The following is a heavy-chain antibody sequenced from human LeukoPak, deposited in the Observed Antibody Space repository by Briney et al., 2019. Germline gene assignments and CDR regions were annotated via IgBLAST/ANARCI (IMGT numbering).Heavy chain of an antibody. J-gene: IGHJ4*02. CDR3: ARAVAGTEGWFDY. V-gene: IGHV6-1*01. CDR2: AYYRSKWYN. Sequence: SQTLSLTFAISGDSISINSFAWNWIRQSPSRGLEWLGRAYYRSKWYNDYAVSVKGRITINPDTSKNQFSLQLNSVTPEDTAVYYCARAVAGTEGWFDYWGQGTLVTVSS. D-gene: IGHD6-19*01. CDR1: GDSISINSFA.